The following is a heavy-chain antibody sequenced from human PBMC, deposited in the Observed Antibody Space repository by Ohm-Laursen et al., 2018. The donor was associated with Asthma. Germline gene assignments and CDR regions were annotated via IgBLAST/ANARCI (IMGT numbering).Heavy chain of an antibody. CDR1: GFTFSRYW. CDR2: LKSDGTET. D-gene: IGHD1-20*01. CDR3: VREDNCGLDL. Sequence: SLRLSCVASGFTFSRYWMHWVRQAPGMGLVWVSRLKSDGTETTYADSVKGRFTISRDNAKNTLYLQMNSLRAEDMALYYCVREDNCGLDLWGQGTMVTVSS. V-gene: IGHV3-74*01. J-gene: IGHJ3*01.